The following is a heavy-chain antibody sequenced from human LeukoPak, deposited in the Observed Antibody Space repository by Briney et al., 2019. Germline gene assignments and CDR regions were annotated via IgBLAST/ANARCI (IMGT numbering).Heavy chain of an antibody. J-gene: IGHJ4*02. V-gene: IGHV1-69*04. CDR2: IIPILGIA. CDR3: ARDSVAVAGTPFDY. CDR1: GGTFSSYA. Sequence: SVKVSCKASGGTFSSYAISWVRQPPGQGLEWMGRIIPILGIANYAQKFQGRVMITADKSTGTAYMELSSLRSEDTAVYYCARDSVAVAGTPFDYWGQGTLVTVSS. D-gene: IGHD6-19*01.